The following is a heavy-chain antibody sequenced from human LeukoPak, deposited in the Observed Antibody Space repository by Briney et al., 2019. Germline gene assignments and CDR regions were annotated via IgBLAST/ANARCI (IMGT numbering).Heavy chain of an antibody. CDR3: ARDPGSWSDY. D-gene: IGHD1-1*01. J-gene: IGHJ4*02. V-gene: IGHV3-7*01. CDR1: GGSFSGYY. CDR2: IKQDGSEK. Sequence: ETLSLTCAVYGGSFSGYYWSWVRQAPGKGLEWVANIKQDGSEKYYVDSVKGRFTIFRDNAKKSLYLQMNSLRAEDTAVFYCARDPGSWSDYWGQGTLVTVSS.